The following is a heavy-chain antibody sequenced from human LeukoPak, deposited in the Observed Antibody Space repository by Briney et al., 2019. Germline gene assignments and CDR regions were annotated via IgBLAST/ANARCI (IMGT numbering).Heavy chain of an antibody. D-gene: IGHD4-17*01. CDR1: GFTFSSYA. J-gene: IGHJ4*02. V-gene: IGHV3-64*01. Sequence: GGSLRLSCAASGFTFSSYAMHWVRQAPGKGLECVSAISSNGGSTYYANSVKGRFTISRDNSKNTLYLQMGSLRAEDTAVYYCAREDGDYVGFDYWGQGTLVTVSS. CDR2: ISSNGGST. CDR3: AREDGDYVGFDY.